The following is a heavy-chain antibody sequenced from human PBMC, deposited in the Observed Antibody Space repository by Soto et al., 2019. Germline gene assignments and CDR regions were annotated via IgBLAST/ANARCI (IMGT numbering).Heavy chain of an antibody. Sequence: QVQLVQSGAEVKKPGSSVKVSCKASGGTFSSYAISWVRQAPGQGLEWMGGIIPIFGTANYAQKFQGRVTITADESTSTDYMELSSLRSEDTAVYYCARVVGCSGGSCYSGRGWFDPWGQGTLVTVSS. V-gene: IGHV1-69*01. CDR3: ARVVGCSGGSCYSGRGWFDP. J-gene: IGHJ5*02. CDR2: IIPIFGTA. CDR1: GGTFSSYA. D-gene: IGHD2-15*01.